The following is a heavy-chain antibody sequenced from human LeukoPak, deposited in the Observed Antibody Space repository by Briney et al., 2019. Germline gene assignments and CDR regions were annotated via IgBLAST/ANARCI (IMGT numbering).Heavy chain of an antibody. CDR3: ARDSVLGAK. CDR1: GYTFTSYY. CDR2: INPNTGGT. J-gene: IGHJ4*02. V-gene: IGHV1-2*06. D-gene: IGHD1-26*01. Sequence: ASVKVSCKASGYTFTSYYMHWVRQAPGQGLEWMGRINPNTGGTNYAQKFQGRVAMTRDTSISTAYLDLSSLTSDDTAVYYCARDSVLGAKWGQGTLVTVSS.